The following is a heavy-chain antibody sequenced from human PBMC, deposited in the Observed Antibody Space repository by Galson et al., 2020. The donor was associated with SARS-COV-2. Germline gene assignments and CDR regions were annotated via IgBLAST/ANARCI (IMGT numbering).Heavy chain of an antibody. D-gene: IGHD4-17*01. J-gene: IGHJ3*02. CDR1: GTTISSGSYS. CDR3: ARLHYGEYAPEAFDI. CDR2: IYHSGGT. V-gene: IGHV4-30-2*01. Sequence: SETLSLTCAVSGTTISSGSYSWNWIRQPPGKGLEWLGYIYHSGGTYYNPSLKSRVTISGDRSKNQFSLRLSSVTAADTAVYYCARLHYGEYAPEAFDIWGPGTRVTVAS.